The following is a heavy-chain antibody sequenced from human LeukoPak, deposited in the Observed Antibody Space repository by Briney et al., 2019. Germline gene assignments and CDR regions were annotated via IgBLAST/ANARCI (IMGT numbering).Heavy chain of an antibody. D-gene: IGHD2-21*01. CDR3: AREPKQCPYCGGGGFDP. Sequence: RPGGSLRLSCAASGSTFSSYSMNWVRQAPGKGLEWVSSISSSSSYIYYADSVKGRFTISRDNAKNSLYLQMNSLRAEDTAVYYCAREPKQCPYCGGGGFDPWGQGTLVTVSS. V-gene: IGHV3-21*01. CDR2: ISSSSSYI. J-gene: IGHJ5*02. CDR1: GSTFSSYS.